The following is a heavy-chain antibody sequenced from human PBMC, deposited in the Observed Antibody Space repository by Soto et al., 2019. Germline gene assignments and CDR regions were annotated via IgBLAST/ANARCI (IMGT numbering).Heavy chain of an antibody. CDR2: INHSGST. J-gene: IGHJ4*02. V-gene: IGHV4-34*01. CDR3: ARGPPYYYGSGSYYDY. CDR1: GGSFSGYY. Sequence: QVQLQQWGAGLLKPSETLSLTCAVYGGSFSGYYWSWIRQPPGKGLEWIGEINHSGSTNYNPSLKGRVTISVDTSKNQFSLKLSSVTAADTAVYYCARGPPYYYGSGSYYDYWGQGTLVTVSS. D-gene: IGHD3-10*01.